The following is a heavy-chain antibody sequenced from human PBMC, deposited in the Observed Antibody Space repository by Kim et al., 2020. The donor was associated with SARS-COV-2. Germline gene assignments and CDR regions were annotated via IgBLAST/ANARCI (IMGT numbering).Heavy chain of an antibody. D-gene: IGHD6-19*01. Sequence: VDSVKGRFNISRDNAKNLVYLQMNSLGVEDTAVYFCARDRYSSGWYPIYYWGQGTLVTVSS. CDR3: ARDRYSSGWYPIYY. V-gene: IGHV3-7*01. J-gene: IGHJ4*02.